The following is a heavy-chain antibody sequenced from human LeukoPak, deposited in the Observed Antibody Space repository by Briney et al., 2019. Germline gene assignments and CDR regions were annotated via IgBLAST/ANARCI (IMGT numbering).Heavy chain of an antibody. D-gene: IGHD4-17*01. Sequence: SETLSLTCTVSGVSISSGDYYWSWIRQPPGKGLEWIGYIYYSGSTYYNPSLKSRVTISVDTSKNQFSLKLSSVTAADTAVYYCARALPPYGDLLDYWGQGTLVTVSS. V-gene: IGHV4-30-4*01. CDR2: IYYSGST. J-gene: IGHJ4*02. CDR3: ARALPPYGDLLDY. CDR1: GVSISSGDYY.